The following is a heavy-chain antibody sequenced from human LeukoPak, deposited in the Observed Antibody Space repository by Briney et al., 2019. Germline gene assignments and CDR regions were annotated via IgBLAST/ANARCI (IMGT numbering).Heavy chain of an antibody. V-gene: IGHV3-9*03. CDR3: ARSSGWARDAFDI. CDR1: GFTFDDYA. Sequence: GGSLRLSCAASGFTFDDYAMHWVRQAPGKGLEWVSGISWNSGSIGYADSVKGRFTISRDNAKNSLYLQMNSLRAEDMALYYCARSSGWARDAFDIWGQGTMVTVSS. CDR2: ISWNSGSI. J-gene: IGHJ3*02. D-gene: IGHD6-19*01.